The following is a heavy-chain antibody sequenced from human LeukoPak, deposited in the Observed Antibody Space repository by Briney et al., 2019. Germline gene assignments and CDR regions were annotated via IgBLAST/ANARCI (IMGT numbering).Heavy chain of an antibody. CDR1: GGSISSGGYY. D-gene: IGHD3-3*01. V-gene: IGHV4-30-2*01. CDR3: ARRFWSGYYYMDV. CDR2: IHHSGST. Sequence: SETLSLTCTVSGGSISSGGYYWSWIRQPPGKGLEWIGYIHHSGSTYYNPSLKSRVTISVDRSKNQFSLKLNSVTAADTAVYYCARRFWSGYYYMDVWGKGTTVTVSS. J-gene: IGHJ6*03.